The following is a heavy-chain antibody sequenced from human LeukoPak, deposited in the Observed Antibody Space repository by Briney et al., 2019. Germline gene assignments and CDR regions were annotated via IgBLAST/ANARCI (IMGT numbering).Heavy chain of an antibody. CDR2: ISYDGSNK. V-gene: IGHV3-30*18. D-gene: IGHD4-17*01. Sequence: GGSLRLSCAASGFTFSSYSMNWVRQAPGKGLEWVAVISYDGSNKYYADSVKGRFTISRDNSKNTLYMQMNSLRAEDTAVYYCAKEEDTVTFDYWGQGTLVTVSS. CDR1: GFTFSSYS. CDR3: AKEEDTVTFDY. J-gene: IGHJ4*02.